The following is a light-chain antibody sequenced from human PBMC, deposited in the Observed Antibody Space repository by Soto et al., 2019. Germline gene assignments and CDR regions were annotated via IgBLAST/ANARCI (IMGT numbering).Light chain of an antibody. Sequence: QSARAHPASVSGSPGHSITISCTGTSSDVGGYNYVSWYQLHPGKAPKLMVYEVSNRPSGVSNRFSGSKSGNTASLTISGLQAEDEADYYCSSYTSSTAYVFGTGTKV. J-gene: IGLJ1*01. CDR2: EVS. CDR1: SSDVGGYNY. V-gene: IGLV2-14*01. CDR3: SSYTSSTAYV.